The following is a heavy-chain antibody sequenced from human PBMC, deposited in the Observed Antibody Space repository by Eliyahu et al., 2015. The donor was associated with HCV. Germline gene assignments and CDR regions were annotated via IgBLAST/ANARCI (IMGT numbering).Heavy chain of an antibody. CDR3: AKGGTYSREHFDY. CDR2: ISSSGGST. V-gene: IGHV3-23*01. D-gene: IGHD1-26*01. CDR1: GFXFSSYA. J-gene: IGHJ4*02. Sequence: EVQLLESGGGLVQPGGSLRLSCAASGFXFSSYAMSWVPPGPGEGLGGVSGISSSGGSTYYADSVKGRFTISRDSSKNTLYLQMNSLRAEDTALYYCAKGGTYSREHFDYWGQGTLVTVSS.